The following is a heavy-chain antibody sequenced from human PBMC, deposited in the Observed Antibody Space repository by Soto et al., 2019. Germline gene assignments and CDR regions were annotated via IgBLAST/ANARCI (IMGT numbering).Heavy chain of an antibody. CDR1: GYSFTSYW. J-gene: IGHJ5*02. Sequence: GESLKISCKGSGYSFTSYWIGWVRQMPGKGLEWMGIIYPGDSDTRYSPSFQGQVTISADKSISTAYLQWSSLKASDTAMYYCARLAGCSSTSCYAGGWFDPWGQGTLVTVSS. V-gene: IGHV5-51*01. CDR3: ARLAGCSSTSCYAGGWFDP. CDR2: IYPGDSDT. D-gene: IGHD2-2*01.